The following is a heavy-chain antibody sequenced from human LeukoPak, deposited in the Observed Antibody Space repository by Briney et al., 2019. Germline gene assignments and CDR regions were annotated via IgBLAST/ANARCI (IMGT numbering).Heavy chain of an antibody. J-gene: IGHJ4*02. CDR1: GYTFTSYG. Sequence: ASVKVSCKASGYTFTSYGISWVRQAPGQGLEWMGWISAYNGNTNYAQKLQGRVTMTTDTSTSTAYMELRSLRSDDTAVYYCARDRYSSSWGGRDYWGQGTRVTVSS. CDR2: ISAYNGNT. D-gene: IGHD6-6*01. V-gene: IGHV1-18*01. CDR3: ARDRYSSSWGGRDY.